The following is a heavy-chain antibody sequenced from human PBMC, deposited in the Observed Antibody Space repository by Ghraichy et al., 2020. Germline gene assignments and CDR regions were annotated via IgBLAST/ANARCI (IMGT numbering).Heavy chain of an antibody. CDR2: IYYSGST. Sequence: SETLSLTCTVSGGSISSGGYYWSWIRQHPGKGLEWIGYIYYSGSTYYNPSLKSRVTISVDTSKNQFSLKLSSVTAADTAVYYCASTPDYGDFWNFQHWGQGTLVTVSS. V-gene: IGHV4-31*03. CDR1: GGSISSGGYY. CDR3: ASTPDYGDFWNFQH. D-gene: IGHD4-17*01. J-gene: IGHJ1*01.